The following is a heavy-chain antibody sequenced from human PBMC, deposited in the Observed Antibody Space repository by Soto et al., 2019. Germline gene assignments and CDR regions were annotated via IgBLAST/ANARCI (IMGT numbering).Heavy chain of an antibody. CDR1: GFTFSSYE. D-gene: IGHD6-13*01. J-gene: IGHJ6*02. Sequence: EVQLVESGGGSVQPGGSLRLSCAASGFTFSSYEMNWVRQAPGKGLEWVSYISSSGSTIYYADSVKGRFTISRDNAKNSLYLQMNSLRAEDTAVYYCARAPYSSSWYGYYYYGMDVWGQGTTVTVSS. CDR3: ARAPYSSSWYGYYYYGMDV. CDR2: ISSSGSTI. V-gene: IGHV3-48*03.